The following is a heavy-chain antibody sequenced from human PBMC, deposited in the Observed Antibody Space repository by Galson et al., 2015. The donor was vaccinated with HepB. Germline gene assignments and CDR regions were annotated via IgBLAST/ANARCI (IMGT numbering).Heavy chain of an antibody. J-gene: IGHJ6*03. CDR1: GFTFSDYY. CDR3: ARDRARGVGYYYYMDV. V-gene: IGHV3-11*01. CDR2: ISSSGSTI. Sequence: SLRLSCAASGFTFSDYYMSWIRQAPGKGLEWVSYISSSGSTIYYADSVKGRFTISRDNAKNSLYLQMNSLRAEDTAVYYCARDRARGVGYYYYMDVWGKGTTVTVSS. D-gene: IGHD1-26*01.